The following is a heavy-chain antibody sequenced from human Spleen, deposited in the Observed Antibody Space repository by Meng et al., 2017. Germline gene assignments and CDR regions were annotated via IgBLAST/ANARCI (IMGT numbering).Heavy chain of an antibody. CDR1: GYTFTNFG. V-gene: IGHV1-18*01. J-gene: IGHJ5*02. D-gene: IGHD2-2*01. CDR2: ISTYNGNT. CDR3: ARGSVGGDFDP. Sequence: ASVKVSCKASGYTFTNFGINWIRQAPGQGLEWKAWISTYNGNTNYAQKFQDRVTMTTDRSTTTAYMELRSLRSDDTAVYYCARGSVGGDFDPWGQGTLVTAPQ.